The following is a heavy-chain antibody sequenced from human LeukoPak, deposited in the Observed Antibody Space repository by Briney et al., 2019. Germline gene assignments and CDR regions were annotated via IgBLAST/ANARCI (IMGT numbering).Heavy chain of an antibody. J-gene: IGHJ3*02. V-gene: IGHV3-74*01. Sequence: GGSLRLSCAASGFTFSNYWMHWVRQAPGKGLVWVSRINSDGSSTNYADSVKGRFTTSRDNAKNTLYLQMNSLRAEDTAVYYCARRGAATGAFDIWGQGTMVTVSS. CDR2: INSDGSST. D-gene: IGHD2-15*01. CDR3: ARRGAATGAFDI. CDR1: GFTFSNYW.